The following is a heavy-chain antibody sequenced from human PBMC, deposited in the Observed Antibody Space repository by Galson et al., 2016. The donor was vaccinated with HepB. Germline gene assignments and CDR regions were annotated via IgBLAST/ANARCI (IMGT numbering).Heavy chain of an antibody. CDR3: ATTRLLDN. J-gene: IGHJ4*02. CDR1: GFTFSSYS. CDR2: ISSSSSTI. Sequence: SLRLSCAASGFTFSSYSMNWVRQAPGKGLEWVSYISSSSSTIYYADSVKGRFTISRDNAKNSLYLQMNGLRAEDTAVYYCATTRLLDNWGQGILVTVSS. V-gene: IGHV3-48*01.